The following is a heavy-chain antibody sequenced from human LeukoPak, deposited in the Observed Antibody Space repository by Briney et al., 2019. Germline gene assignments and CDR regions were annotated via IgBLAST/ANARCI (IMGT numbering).Heavy chain of an antibody. V-gene: IGHV4-4*07. CDR1: GGSISSYY. J-gene: IGHJ4*02. Sequence: SETLSLTCTVSGGSISSYYWSWIRQPAGKGLEWIGRIYTSGSTNYNPSLKSRVTMSVDTSKNQFSLKLSSVTAADTAVYYCARDLYYYDSSGYDYWGQGTLVTVSS. D-gene: IGHD3-22*01. CDR3: ARDLYYYDSSGYDY. CDR2: IYTSGST.